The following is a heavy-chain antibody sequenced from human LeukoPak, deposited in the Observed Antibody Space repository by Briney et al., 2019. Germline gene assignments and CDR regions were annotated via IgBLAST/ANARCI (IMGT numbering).Heavy chain of an antibody. CDR2: IYSGDST. CDR3: ARHGSITMVRGRLRYYYMDV. V-gene: IGHV3-53*01. Sequence: GGSLRLSCAASGFTVSSNYMSWVRQAPGKGLEWVSVIYSGDSTYYADSVKGRFTISRDNSKNTLYLQMNSLRAEDTAVYYCARHGSITMVRGRLRYYYMDVWGKGTTVTISS. D-gene: IGHD3-10*01. CDR1: GFTVSSNY. J-gene: IGHJ6*03.